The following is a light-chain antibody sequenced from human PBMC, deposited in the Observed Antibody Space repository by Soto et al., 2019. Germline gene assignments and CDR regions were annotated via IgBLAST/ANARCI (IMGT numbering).Light chain of an antibody. J-gene: IGLJ1*01. CDR1: SSDLGFYNF. V-gene: IGLV2-8*01. CDR2: GVT. Sequence: QSALTQPPSASGSPGQSLTISCTGTSSDLGFYNFVSWYQQRPGKAPKLVIYGVTKRPSGVPDRFSGSKSGSTASLTVSGLQADDEADYYCASYAGTRLFVFGSGTKVTVL. CDR3: ASYAGTRLFV.